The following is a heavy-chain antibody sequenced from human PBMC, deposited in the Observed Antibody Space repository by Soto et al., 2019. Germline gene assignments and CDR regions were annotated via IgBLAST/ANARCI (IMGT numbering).Heavy chain of an antibody. J-gene: IGHJ5*02. D-gene: IGHD6-19*01. V-gene: IGHV3-11*03. CDR3: AHRPIVVSGTRGFAWFDP. CDR2: ISSSSSYT. Sequence: GGSLRLSCAASGFTFNDSYMNWIRQAPGKGLEWVSYISSSSSYTNYADSVKSRLTITKDTSKNQVVLTMTNMDPVDTATYYCAHRPIVVSGTRGFAWFDPWGQRTLVTVSS. CDR1: GFTFNDSY.